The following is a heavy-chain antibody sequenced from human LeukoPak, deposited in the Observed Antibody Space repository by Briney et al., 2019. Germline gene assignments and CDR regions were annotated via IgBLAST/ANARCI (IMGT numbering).Heavy chain of an antibody. Sequence: GASVKVSCKASGYTFTSYGISWVRQAPGQGLEWMGWVSAYNGNTNYAQKLQGRVTMTTDTSTSTAYMELRSLRSDDTAVYYCARGTSNYDFWSGYSVYYYGMDVWGQGTTVTVSS. CDR3: ARGTSNYDFWSGYSVYYYGMDV. CDR2: VSAYNGNT. V-gene: IGHV1-18*01. D-gene: IGHD3-3*01. CDR1: GYTFTSYG. J-gene: IGHJ6*02.